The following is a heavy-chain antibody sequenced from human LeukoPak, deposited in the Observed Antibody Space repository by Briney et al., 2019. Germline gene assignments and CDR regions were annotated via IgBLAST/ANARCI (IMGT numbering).Heavy chain of an antibody. CDR1: YGSISSSSYY. CDR3: ARGKGPSAFDI. J-gene: IGHJ3*02. CDR2: IYYSGST. Sequence: PSETLSLTCTVSYGSISSSSYYWGWIRQPPGRGLEWIGSIYYSGSTNYNPSLKSRVTISVDTSKNQFSLKLSSVTAADTAVYYCARGKGPSAFDIWGQGTMVTVSS. V-gene: IGHV4-39*07.